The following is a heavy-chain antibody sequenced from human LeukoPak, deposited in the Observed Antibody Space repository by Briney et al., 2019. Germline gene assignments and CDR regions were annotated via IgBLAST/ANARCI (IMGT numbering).Heavy chain of an antibody. CDR1: GGSFGSGDYY. J-gene: IGHJ4*02. CDR3: ARGLNRNDYGDYGY. D-gene: IGHD4-17*01. CDR2: IYYTGST. V-gene: IGHV4-61*08. Sequence: SETLSLTCTVSGGSFGSGDYYWSWVRQPPGKGLEWIGYIYYTGSTSYNPSLKSRVTISVQTSKNQFSLKLSSVTAADTAVYYCARGLNRNDYGDYGYWGQGTLVTVSS.